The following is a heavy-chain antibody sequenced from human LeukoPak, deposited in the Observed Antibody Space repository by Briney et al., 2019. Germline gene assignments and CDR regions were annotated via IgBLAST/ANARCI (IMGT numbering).Heavy chain of an antibody. CDR2: IIPIFGTA. CDR1: GGTFISYA. CDR3: ARDVSHQGDGGYYFDY. D-gene: IGHD5-24*01. J-gene: IGHJ4*02. Sequence: GASVKVSCKASGGTFISYAISWVRQAPGQGLEWMGRIIPIFGTANYEQKFQGRVTITTDESTSTAYMELSSLRSEDTAVYYCARDVSHQGDGGYYFDYWGQGTLVTVSS. V-gene: IGHV1-69*05.